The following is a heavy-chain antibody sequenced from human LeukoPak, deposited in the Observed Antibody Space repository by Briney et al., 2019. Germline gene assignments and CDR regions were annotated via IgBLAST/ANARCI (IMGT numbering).Heavy chain of an antibody. CDR1: GFTFGDYA. Sequence: GGSLRLSCTTSGFTFGDYAMSWFRQAPGKGLVWVSFIIRKAHGGTTEYAVSVKGRFSSSRDDSKIIAYLQMNSLKTEDTAVYFCTRVTYYYDNSGYFHFDSWGQGSLVTVSS. CDR3: TRVTYYYDNSGYFHFDS. J-gene: IGHJ4*02. D-gene: IGHD3-22*01. CDR2: IIRKAHGGTT. V-gene: IGHV3-49*03.